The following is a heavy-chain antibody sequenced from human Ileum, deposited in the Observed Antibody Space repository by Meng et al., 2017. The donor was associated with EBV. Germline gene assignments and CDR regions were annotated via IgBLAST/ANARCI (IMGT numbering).Heavy chain of an antibody. CDR2: IYYSGRT. Sequence: QLQLPASGPGLVKPSETLSLTCTVSGGPINSSSYYGGWIRQPPGKGLEWIGSIYYSGRTYYNPSLKSRVTISVDTSKNQFSLKLSSVTAADTAVYYCARPIAAAGWFDPWGQGTLVTVSS. CDR3: ARPIAAAGWFDP. J-gene: IGHJ5*02. D-gene: IGHD6-13*01. V-gene: IGHV4-39*01. CDR1: GGPINSSSYY.